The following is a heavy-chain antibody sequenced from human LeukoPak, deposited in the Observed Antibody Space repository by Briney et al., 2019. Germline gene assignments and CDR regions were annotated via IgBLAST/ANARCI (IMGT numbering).Heavy chain of an antibody. J-gene: IGHJ2*01. D-gene: IGHD2-21*02. CDR1: GGSISSGDYY. CDR2: IYYIGNT. CDR3: ASAYCGGDCTPYWYFDL. V-gene: IGHV4-30-4*01. Sequence: SQTLSLTCTVSGGSISSGDYYWSWIRQPPGKGLEWIGYIYYIGNTYYNPSLKSRVTISVDTSKNQFSLKLSSVTAADTAVYYCASAYCGGDCTPYWYFDLWGRGTLVTVSS.